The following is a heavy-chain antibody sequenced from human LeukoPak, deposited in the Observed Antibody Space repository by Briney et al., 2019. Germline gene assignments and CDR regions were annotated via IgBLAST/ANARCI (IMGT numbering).Heavy chain of an antibody. J-gene: IGHJ4*02. D-gene: IGHD3-3*01. Sequence: SETLSLTCAVYGGSFSGYYWSWIRQPPGKGLEWIGEINHSGSTNYNPSLKSRVTISVDTSKNQFSLKLSSVTAADTAVYYCARDSRYDFWSGYHFDYWGQGTLVTVSS. CDR2: INHSGST. V-gene: IGHV4-34*01. CDR3: ARDSRYDFWSGYHFDY. CDR1: GGSFSGYY.